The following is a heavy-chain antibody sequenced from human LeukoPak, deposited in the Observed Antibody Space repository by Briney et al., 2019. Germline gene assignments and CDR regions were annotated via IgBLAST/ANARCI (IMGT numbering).Heavy chain of an antibody. Sequence: PSETLSLTCTVSGGSLSSFYWSWIRQPPGQGLEWIGFIVYSGSTNYNPSLKSRVTISIDTSNNQLSLKLSSVTAADTAVYYCARHREMDSYEAFDMWGQGTMVTVSS. J-gene: IGHJ3*02. D-gene: IGHD5-24*01. CDR3: ARHREMDSYEAFDM. V-gene: IGHV4-59*08. CDR1: GGSLSSFY. CDR2: IVYSGST.